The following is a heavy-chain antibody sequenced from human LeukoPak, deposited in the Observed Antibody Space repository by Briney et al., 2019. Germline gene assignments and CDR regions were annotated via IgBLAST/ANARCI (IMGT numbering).Heavy chain of an antibody. CDR2: IYYSGST. CDR1: GGSISSYY. Sequence: SETLSLTCTVSGGSISSYYWSWIRQPPGKGLEWIGYIYYSGSTNYNPSLKSRVTISVDTSKNQFSLRLSSVTAADTAVYYCARGNYRGFDYWGQGTLVTVSS. J-gene: IGHJ4*02. V-gene: IGHV4-59*01. D-gene: IGHD1-7*01. CDR3: ARGNYRGFDY.